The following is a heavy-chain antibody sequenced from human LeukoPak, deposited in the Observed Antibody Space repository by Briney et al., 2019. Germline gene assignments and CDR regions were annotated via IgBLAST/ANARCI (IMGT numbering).Heavy chain of an antibody. Sequence: SETPSLTCAVYGGSFSGYYWSWIRQPPGKGLEWIGYIYYSGSTNYNPSLKSRVTISVDTSKNQFSLKLSSVTAADTAVYYCARGKVYYDSSGYYLPDAFDIWGQGTMVTVSS. CDR1: GGSFSGYY. V-gene: IGHV4-59*01. CDR2: IYYSGST. CDR3: ARGKVYYDSSGYYLPDAFDI. J-gene: IGHJ3*02. D-gene: IGHD3-22*01.